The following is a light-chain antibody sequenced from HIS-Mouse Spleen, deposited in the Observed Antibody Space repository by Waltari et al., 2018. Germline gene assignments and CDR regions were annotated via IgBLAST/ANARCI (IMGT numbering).Light chain of an antibody. CDR2: EGS. Sequence: QSALTQPASVSGSPGQSITIPCTGPSSEFGRYNLVPCFQQHPGKAPKLMIYEGSKRPSGVSNRFSGSKSGNTASLTISGLQAEDEADYYCCSYAGSSTVVFGGGTKLTVL. CDR1: SSEFGRYNL. V-gene: IGLV2-23*01. J-gene: IGLJ2*01. CDR3: CSYAGSSTVV.